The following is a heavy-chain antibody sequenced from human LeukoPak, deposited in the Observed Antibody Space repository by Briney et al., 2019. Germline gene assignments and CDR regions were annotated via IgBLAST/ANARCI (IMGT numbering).Heavy chain of an antibody. CDR3: ARDRGPRTGFMVREAYDY. Sequence: PGGSLRLSSAASGFTVSSNYMSWVRQAPGKGLEWVSVIYSGGSTYYADSVKGRFTISRDNSKNTLYLQMNSLRAEDTAVYYCARDRGPRTGFMVREAYDYWGQGTLVTVSS. CDR1: GFTVSSNY. CDR2: IYSGGST. J-gene: IGHJ4*02. D-gene: IGHD3-10*01. V-gene: IGHV3-53*01.